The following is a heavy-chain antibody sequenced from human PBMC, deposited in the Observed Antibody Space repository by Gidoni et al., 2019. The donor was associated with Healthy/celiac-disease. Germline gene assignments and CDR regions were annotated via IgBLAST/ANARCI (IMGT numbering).Heavy chain of an antibody. J-gene: IGHJ6*02. D-gene: IGHD6-6*01. CDR2: INHSGST. V-gene: IGHV4-34*01. CDR3: ARLRQLNKPRTRYYDCGMDV. Sequence: QVQLQQWGAALLKPSGTLSLTCAAYGGSFIVYYWCWIRQPPGKALEWIGEINHSGSTNYNPSLKSRVTISVDTSKDQFSLKLSSVTAADTAVYYCARLRQLNKPRTRYYDCGMDVWGQGTTVTVSS. CDR1: GGSFIVYY.